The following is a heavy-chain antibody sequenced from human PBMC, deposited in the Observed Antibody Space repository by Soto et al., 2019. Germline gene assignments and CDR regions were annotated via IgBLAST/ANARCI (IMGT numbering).Heavy chain of an antibody. CDR2: IIPIFGTA. V-gene: IGHV1-69*01. Sequence: QVQLVQSGAEVKKPGSSVKVSCKASGGTFSSYAISWVRQAPGQGLEWMGGIIPIFGTANYAQKFQGRVTISADEYRSTAYMELRILRSEDTAVYYCARVHTLYDSSGYYYEYYYYGMDVWGQGTTVTVSS. CDR3: ARVHTLYDSSGYYYEYYYYGMDV. D-gene: IGHD3-22*01. CDR1: GGTFSSYA. J-gene: IGHJ6*02.